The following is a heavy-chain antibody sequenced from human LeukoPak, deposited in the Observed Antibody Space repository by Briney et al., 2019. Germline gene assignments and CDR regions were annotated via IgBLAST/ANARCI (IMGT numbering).Heavy chain of an antibody. Sequence: GGSLRLSCAASGFTFSSYGMHWVRQAPGKGLEWVAVISYDGSNKYYADSVKGRFTISRDNSKNTLYLQMNSLRAEDTAVYYCAKSEGGPYGDYGPLDYWGQGTLVTVSS. CDR1: GFTFSSYG. CDR2: ISYDGSNK. D-gene: IGHD4-17*01. CDR3: AKSEGGPYGDYGPLDY. V-gene: IGHV3-30*18. J-gene: IGHJ4*02.